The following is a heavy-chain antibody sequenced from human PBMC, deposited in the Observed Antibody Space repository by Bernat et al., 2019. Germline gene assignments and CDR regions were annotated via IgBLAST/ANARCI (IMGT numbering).Heavy chain of an antibody. CDR2: ISYDGSNK. J-gene: IGHJ4*02. Sequence: QVQLVESGGGVVQPGRSLRLSCAASGFTFSSYGMHWVRQAPGKGLEWVAVISYDGSNKYYADSVKGRFTSSRDNSKNTLYLQMNSLRAEDTAVYYCAKVRYYGSGSYPFDYWGQGTLVTVSS. D-gene: IGHD3-10*01. V-gene: IGHV3-30*18. CDR1: GFTFSSYG. CDR3: AKVRYYGSGSYPFDY.